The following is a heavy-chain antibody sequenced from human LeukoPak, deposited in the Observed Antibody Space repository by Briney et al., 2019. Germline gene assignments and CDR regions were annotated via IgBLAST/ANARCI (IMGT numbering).Heavy chain of an antibody. J-gene: IGHJ4*02. CDR2: IYHSGST. V-gene: IGHV4-4*02. D-gene: IGHD2-2*01. CDR3: ARYCSSTSCFAAFDY. Sequence: SETLSLTCAVSGDSISSSNWWSWVRQPPGQGLVWIGEIYHSGSTNYNPSLKSRVTISVDKSKNQFSLRRSGVSAADTAVYFCARYCSSTSCFAAFDYWGQGTLVTVPS. CDR1: GDSISSSNW.